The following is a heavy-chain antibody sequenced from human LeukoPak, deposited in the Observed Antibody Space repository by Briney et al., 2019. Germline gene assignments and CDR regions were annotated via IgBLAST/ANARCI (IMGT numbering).Heavy chain of an antibody. Sequence: GGSLRLSCAASGFTFSNAWMSWVRQAPGKGLEWVSVIYSGGSTYYADSVKGRFTISRDNSKNTLYLQMNSLRAEDTAVYYCARDQFRDYFRGADYWGQGTLVTVSS. V-gene: IGHV3-66*01. CDR1: GFTFSNAW. D-gene: IGHD3-16*01. CDR3: ARDQFRDYFRGADY. J-gene: IGHJ4*02. CDR2: IYSGGST.